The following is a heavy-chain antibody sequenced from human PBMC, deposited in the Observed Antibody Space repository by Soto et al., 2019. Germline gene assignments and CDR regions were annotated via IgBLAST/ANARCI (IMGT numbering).Heavy chain of an antibody. CDR2: ISGSGDST. CDR3: ARRGPGTDFEY. J-gene: IGHJ4*02. CDR1: GFTFSSYA. Sequence: EVQLLDSGGGLVQPGGSLRLSCAASGFTFSSYAMNWVRQAPGKGLEWVSVISGSGDSTYYADSVKGRFTISRDNSKNTLYLQMNSLRAEDTAVYFCARRGPGTDFEYWGQGTLVTVSS. V-gene: IGHV3-23*01. D-gene: IGHD6-13*01.